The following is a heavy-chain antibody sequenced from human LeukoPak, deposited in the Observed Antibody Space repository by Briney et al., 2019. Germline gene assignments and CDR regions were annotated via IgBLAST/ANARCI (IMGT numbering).Heavy chain of an antibody. V-gene: IGHV3-21*01. CDR2: ISSSSSYI. Sequence: PGGSLRLSCAASGFTFSSYSMNWVRQAPGKGLEWVSSISSSSSYIYYADSVKGRFTISRDNAKNSLYLQMNSLRAEDTAVYYCARDFRRVTVVRGVNQAPPAFDIWGQGTMVTVSS. J-gene: IGHJ3*02. CDR1: GFTFSSYS. CDR3: ARDFRRVTVVRGVNQAPPAFDI. D-gene: IGHD3-10*01.